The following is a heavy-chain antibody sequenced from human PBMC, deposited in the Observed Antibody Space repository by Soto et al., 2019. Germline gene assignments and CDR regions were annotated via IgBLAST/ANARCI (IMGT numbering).Heavy chain of an antibody. D-gene: IGHD3-3*01. CDR3: VKDFGWYFRSGYMDV. CDR1: GFDFTSYS. V-gene: IGHV3-21*02. CDR2: INEDSSYI. J-gene: IGHJ6*03. Sequence: EVQLVESGGGLVKPGGSLRLSCAASGFDFTSYSMNWVRQAPGKGLEWVSSINEDSSYIYYAHSLRGRFTISRDNAKESLDLQMNSLRAEETAVYYCVKDFGWYFRSGYMDVWGDGATVTVSS.